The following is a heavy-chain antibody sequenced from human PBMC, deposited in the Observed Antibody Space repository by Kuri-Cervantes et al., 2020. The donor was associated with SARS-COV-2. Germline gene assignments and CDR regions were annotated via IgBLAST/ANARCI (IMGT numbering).Heavy chain of an antibody. V-gene: IGHV4-34*01. Sequence: SCAVYGGSFSGYYWSWIRQPPGKGLEWIGEINHSGSTNYNPSLKSRVTISVDTSKNQFSLKLSSVTAADTAVYYCARDRDDIVVVPAAIGTDAFDIWGQGTMVTVS. CDR3: ARDRDDIVVVPAAIGTDAFDI. D-gene: IGHD2-2*02. J-gene: IGHJ3*02. CDR1: GGSFSGYY. CDR2: INHSGST.